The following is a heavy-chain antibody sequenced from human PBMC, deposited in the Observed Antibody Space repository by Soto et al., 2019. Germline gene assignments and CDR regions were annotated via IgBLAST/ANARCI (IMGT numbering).Heavy chain of an antibody. Sequence: SETLSLTCAVYGGSFSGYYWSWIRQPPGRGLEWIGEINHSGSTNYNPSLKSRVTISVDTSKNQFSLKLSSVTAADTAVYYCARAQSIRGVIILPYYFDYWGQGTLVTLAS. J-gene: IGHJ4*02. CDR2: INHSGST. CDR3: ARAQSIRGVIILPYYFDY. CDR1: GGSFSGYY. D-gene: IGHD3-10*01. V-gene: IGHV4-34*01.